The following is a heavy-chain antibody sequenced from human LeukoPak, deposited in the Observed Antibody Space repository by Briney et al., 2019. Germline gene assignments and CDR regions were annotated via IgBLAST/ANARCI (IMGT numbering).Heavy chain of an antibody. V-gene: IGHV4-39*01. CDR1: GDSTSSRIYY. J-gene: IGHJ4*02. CDR3: ARFSISTGRFDF. D-gene: IGHD4-17*01. CDR2: IYHSGST. Sequence: SETLSLTCSVSGDSTSSRIYYWGWVRQPPRKGLEWIGTIYHSGSTHYKPSLKSRLSISIDTSRNQFSLMLTSVTAADTAVYYCARFSISTGRFDFWGQGTLVTVSS.